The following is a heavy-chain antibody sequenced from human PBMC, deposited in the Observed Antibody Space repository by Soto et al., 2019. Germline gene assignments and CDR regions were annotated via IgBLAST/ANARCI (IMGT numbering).Heavy chain of an antibody. V-gene: IGHV5-51*01. CDR3: ARHLDEYSSASGFDY. CDR2: IYPGDSNI. CDR1: GYSFSSHW. D-gene: IGHD6-6*01. J-gene: IGHJ4*02. Sequence: GESLKISCKGSGYSFSSHWIGWVRQMPGKGLEWMGIIYPGDSNIRYSPSFEGQIDMSADRSISTAHLRLSSLKASDTATYYCARHLDEYSSASGFDYWGQGTLVTVSS.